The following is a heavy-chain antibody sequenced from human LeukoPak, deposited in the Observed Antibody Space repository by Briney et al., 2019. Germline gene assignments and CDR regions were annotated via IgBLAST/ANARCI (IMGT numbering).Heavy chain of an antibody. CDR1: GYTFTSYY. Sequence: ASVKVSCKASGYTFTSYYMHWVRQAPGQGLEWMGIINPSGGSTSYAQKFQGRVTMTRDTSTSTVYMELSSLRSEDTAVYYCARGDCSGGSCPTSWAACFDYWGQGTLVTVSS. D-gene: IGHD2-15*01. CDR2: INPSGGST. J-gene: IGHJ4*02. CDR3: ARGDCSGGSCPTSWAACFDY. V-gene: IGHV1-46*01.